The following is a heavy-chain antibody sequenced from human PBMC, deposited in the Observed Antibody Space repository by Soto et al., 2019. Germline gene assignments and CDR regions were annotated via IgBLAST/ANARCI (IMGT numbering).Heavy chain of an antibody. CDR1: GCSFTSYW. J-gene: IGHJ5*02. Sequence: GESLNIPFRGSGCSFTSYWIGWVRQMPGKGLEWMGIIYPGDSDTRYSPSFQGQVNIAADKSIRTAYLQWSSRNDSDTALYYCARLPWCDRGCFDPWGQGTLVTVSS. D-gene: IGHD2-15*01. V-gene: IGHV5-51*01. CDR2: IYPGDSDT. CDR3: ARLPWCDRGCFDP.